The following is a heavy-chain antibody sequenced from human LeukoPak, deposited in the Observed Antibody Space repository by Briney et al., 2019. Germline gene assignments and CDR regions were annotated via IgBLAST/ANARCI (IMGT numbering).Heavy chain of an antibody. CDR3: ARERGYGDCYFDY. Sequence: SQTLSLTCTVSGGSISSGGYYWRWIRQHPGKGLEWIGYIYYSGSTYYNPSLKSRVTISVDTSKNQFSLKLSSVTAADTAVYYCARERGYGDCYFDYWGQGTLVTVSS. D-gene: IGHD4-17*01. J-gene: IGHJ4*02. V-gene: IGHV4-31*03. CDR1: GGSISSGGYY. CDR2: IYYSGST.